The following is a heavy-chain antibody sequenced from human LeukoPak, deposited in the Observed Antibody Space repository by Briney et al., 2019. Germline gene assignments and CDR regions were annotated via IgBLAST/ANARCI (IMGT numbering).Heavy chain of an antibody. CDR3: ARDPGYSNYYGGSTNWFDP. Sequence: GSLRLSCAASGFTFSNAWLSWIRQPPGKGLEWIGEINHSGSTNYNPSLKSRVTISVDTSKNQFSLKLSSVTAADTAVYYCARDPGYSNYYGGSTNWFDPWGQGTLVTVSS. CDR2: INHSGST. V-gene: IGHV4-34*01. D-gene: IGHD4-11*01. J-gene: IGHJ5*02. CDR1: GFTFSNAW.